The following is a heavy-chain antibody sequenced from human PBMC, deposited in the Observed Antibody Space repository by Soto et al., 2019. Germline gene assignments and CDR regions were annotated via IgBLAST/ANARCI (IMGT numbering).Heavy chain of an antibody. CDR1: GFTFSSYA. CDR2: ISYDGSNK. CDR3: ASAQRSFKDSSSWYSFYYYYGMAV. J-gene: IGHJ6*02. V-gene: IGHV3-30-3*01. D-gene: IGHD6-13*01. Sequence: QVQLVESGGGVVQPGRSLRLSCAASGFTFSSYAMHWVRQAPGKGLEWVAVISYDGSNKSYADSVKGRFTISRDNSKNTLYQQMNRLRAEDTAVYYCASAQRSFKDSSSWYSFYYYYGMAVWSQETTVTLSS.